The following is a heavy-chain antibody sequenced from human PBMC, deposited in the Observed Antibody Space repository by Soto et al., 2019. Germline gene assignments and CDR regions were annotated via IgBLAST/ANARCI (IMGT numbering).Heavy chain of an antibody. J-gene: IGHJ4*02. CDR2: TYYRSRWYN. D-gene: IGHD6-19*01. CDR3: ARDFPYDVSSDSYLDY. Sequence: QTLSLTCAISGDSVSGNSAAWNWIRQSPSRGLEWLGRTYYRSRWYNDYAVSVRSRITVTPDTSKNQFSLHLNSVTPEDRAVYYCARDFPYDVSSDSYLDYCGQGDLVTV. V-gene: IGHV6-1*01. CDR1: GDSVSGNSAA.